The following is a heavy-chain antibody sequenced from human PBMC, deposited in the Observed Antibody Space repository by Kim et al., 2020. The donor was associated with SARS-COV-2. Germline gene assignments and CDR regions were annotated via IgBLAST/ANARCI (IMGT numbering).Heavy chain of an antibody. CDR2: ST. CDR3: ARVPGIAAAN. D-gene: IGHD6-13*01. Sequence: STSYADSVKGRFTISRDNAKNTLYLQMNSLRAEDTAVYYCARVPGIAAANWGQGTLVTVSS. J-gene: IGHJ4*02. V-gene: IGHV3-74*01.